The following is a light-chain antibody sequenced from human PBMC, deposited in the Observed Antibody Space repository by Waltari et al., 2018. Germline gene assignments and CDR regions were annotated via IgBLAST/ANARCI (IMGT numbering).Light chain of an antibody. Sequence: DIQMTQSPSSPSASVGDRVAITCRASQSISTYLHWYQQKPGKAPKLLVYASSNFQTGVSSRFSGSGSGTDFTLTISSLEPEDFATYYCQQTYGSPPTFGPGTKVDI. J-gene: IGKJ3*01. CDR2: ASS. CDR3: QQTYGSPPT. V-gene: IGKV1-39*01. CDR1: QSISTY.